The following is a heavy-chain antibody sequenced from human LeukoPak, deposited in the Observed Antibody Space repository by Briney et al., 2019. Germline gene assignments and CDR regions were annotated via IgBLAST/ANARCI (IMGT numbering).Heavy chain of an antibody. CDR2: FDPEDGET. Sequence: ASVKVSCKVSGNNLNELSMHWVRQAPGKGLDWMGGFDPEDGETIYAQKFQGRVTMTEDTSADTAYMELSSLRSEDTAVYYCGTNGHSGYLPPYDFDYWGQGTLVTVSS. CDR3: GTNGHSGYLPPYDFDY. J-gene: IGHJ4*02. CDR1: GNNLNELS. D-gene: IGHD3-22*01. V-gene: IGHV1-24*01.